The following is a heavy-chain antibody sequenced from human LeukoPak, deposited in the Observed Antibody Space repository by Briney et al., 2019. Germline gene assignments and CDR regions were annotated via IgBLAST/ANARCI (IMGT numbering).Heavy chain of an antibody. CDR3: ARGLSSGSLGG. V-gene: IGHV4-39*07. Sequence: SESLSLTCTVSGGSNSSSSYYWGWIRQPPGKGPEWIGSIYYSGSTNYNPSLKSRVTISVDTSKNQFSLKLSSVTAADTAVYYCARGLSSGSLGGWGQGTLVTVSS. CDR2: IYYSGST. CDR1: GGSNSSSSYY. J-gene: IGHJ4*02. D-gene: IGHD1-26*01.